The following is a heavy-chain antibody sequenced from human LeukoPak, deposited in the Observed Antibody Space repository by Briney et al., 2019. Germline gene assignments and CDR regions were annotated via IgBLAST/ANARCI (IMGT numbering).Heavy chain of an antibody. CDR3: ARDMEDGYNAFDY. J-gene: IGHJ4*02. D-gene: IGHD5-24*01. Sequence: ASVKASCKASGYTFTGYYMHWVRQAPGQGLEWMGWINPNSGGTNYAQKFQGRVTMTRDTSISTTYMELSRLRSDDTAVYYCARDMEDGYNAFDYWGQGTLVTVSS. CDR1: GYTFTGYY. CDR2: INPNSGGT. V-gene: IGHV1-2*02.